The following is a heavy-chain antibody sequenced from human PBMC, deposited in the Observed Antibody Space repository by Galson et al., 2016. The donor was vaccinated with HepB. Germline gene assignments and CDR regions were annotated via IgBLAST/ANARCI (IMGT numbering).Heavy chain of an antibody. J-gene: IGHJ4*02. Sequence: SLRLSCAASGFTLSNYAMHWVRQAPGKGLEWVAIISYDGSNKYYADPVKGRFTISRDNSKNTLYLRMNSLRADDTAVFYWARDEGRSYSGMDFWGQGTLVTVSS. CDR1: GFTLSNYA. CDR3: ARDEGRSYSGMDF. D-gene: IGHD1-26*01. CDR2: ISYDGSNK. V-gene: IGHV3-30*04.